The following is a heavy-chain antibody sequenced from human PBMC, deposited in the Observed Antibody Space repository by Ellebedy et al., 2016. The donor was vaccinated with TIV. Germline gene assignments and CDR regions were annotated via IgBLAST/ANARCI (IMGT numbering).Heavy chain of an antibody. CDR3: ARLQLGASSDYPFDY. D-gene: IGHD4-17*01. CDR1: GGTFSSYA. Sequence: AASVKVSCKASGGTFSSYAISWVRQAPGQGLEWMGGIIPIFGTANYAQKFQGRVTITADESTSTAYMELRSLRSEDTAVYYCARLQLGASSDYPFDYWGQGTLVTVSS. V-gene: IGHV1-69*13. CDR2: IIPIFGTA. J-gene: IGHJ4*02.